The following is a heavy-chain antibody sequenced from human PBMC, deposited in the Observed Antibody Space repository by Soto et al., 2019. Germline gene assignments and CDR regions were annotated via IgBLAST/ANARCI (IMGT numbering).Heavy chain of an antibody. CDR2: ISYDGSNT. V-gene: IGHV3-30-3*01. CDR3: AIFFHAEDGRRDSVPVSAFLLNRSSDL. D-gene: IGHD2-15*01. J-gene: IGHJ2*01. Sequence: DKGLEWVAVISYDGSNTYYADSVKGRFTISRDNSKNTLYLQMNSLRAEDTAVYYCAIFFHAEDGRRDSVPVSAFLLNRSSDL.